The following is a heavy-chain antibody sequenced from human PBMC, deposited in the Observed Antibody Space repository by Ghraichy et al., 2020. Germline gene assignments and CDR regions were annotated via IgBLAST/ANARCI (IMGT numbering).Heavy chain of an antibody. CDR2: ISRSGSA. CDR3: GRGPISSRLGGTYYFDS. D-gene: IGHD3-16*01. Sequence: SETLSLTCAVYGGSLSGFYWSWIRQSPGEGLEWIGEISRSGSANYNPSLVSRVTISMDTSKNQFSLRLNSVTAADTAVYFCGRGPISSRLGGTYYFDSWGLGTPVTVSS. J-gene: IGHJ4*02. V-gene: IGHV4-34*01. CDR1: GGSLSGFY.